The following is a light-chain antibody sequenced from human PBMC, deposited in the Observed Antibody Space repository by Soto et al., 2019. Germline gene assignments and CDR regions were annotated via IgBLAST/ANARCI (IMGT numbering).Light chain of an antibody. J-gene: IGLJ2*01. CDR2: DVI. CDR1: SSDIGGNNF. CDR3: SSDGGSNSFVV. Sequence: QSALTQPPSASGSPGQSVTISCTGTSSDIGGNNFVSWYQHHPGKAPKLMLYDVIKRPSGVPARFSGSKSGNTASLTVSGLQAEDGADYYCSSDGGSNSFVVFGGGTKLTVL. V-gene: IGLV2-8*01.